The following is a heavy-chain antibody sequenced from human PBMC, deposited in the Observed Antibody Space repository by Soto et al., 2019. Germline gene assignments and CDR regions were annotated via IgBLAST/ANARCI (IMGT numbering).Heavy chain of an antibody. V-gene: IGHV3-30*18. CDR2: ITYDGSNK. CDR3: AKEKNDFWSGGAFDY. CDR1: GFTFSSYG. D-gene: IGHD3-3*01. J-gene: IGHJ4*02. Sequence: GGSLRLSCAASGFTFSSYGMHWVRQAPGKGLEWVAVITYDGSNKDYADSVKGRFTISRDNSKNTLYLQMNSLRAEDTAVYYCAKEKNDFWSGGAFDYWGQGTLVTVSS.